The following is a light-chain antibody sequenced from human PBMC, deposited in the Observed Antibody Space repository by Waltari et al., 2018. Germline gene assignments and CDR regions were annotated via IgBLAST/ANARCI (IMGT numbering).Light chain of an antibody. J-gene: IGKJ4*01. CDR3: QQYGTPLT. V-gene: IGKV3-20*01. CDR1: QNVKSNE. CDR2: DTS. Sequence: IVLTQSPGTLSLSPGDRATLSCRASQNVKSNELAWYQQKPGQAPRLLIYDTSSRATGVPDRFSGSGSGTHFILTISRLEPEDFVLYYCQQYGTPLTFGGGTKVEIK.